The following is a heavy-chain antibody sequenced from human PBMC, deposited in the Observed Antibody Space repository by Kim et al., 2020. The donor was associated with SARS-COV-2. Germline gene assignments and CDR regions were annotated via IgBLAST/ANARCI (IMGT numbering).Heavy chain of an antibody. Sequence: EYAATVEGRFTITGEDSKNTLYLQMNSVKYEYTAVYYCTDRVRPGGFYDHWGQGTLVTVSS. D-gene: IGHD1-1*01. V-gene: IGHV3-15*01. J-gene: IGHJ4*02. CDR3: TDRVRPGGFYDH.